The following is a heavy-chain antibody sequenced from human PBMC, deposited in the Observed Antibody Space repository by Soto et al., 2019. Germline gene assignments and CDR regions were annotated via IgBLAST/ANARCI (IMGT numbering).Heavy chain of an antibody. V-gene: IGHV3-21*01. CDR1: GFTFSSYS. J-gene: IGHJ4*02. D-gene: IGHD5-18*01. Sequence: RLSCAASGFTFSSYSMNCVRQAPGNGLEWVSSISRSSSYIYYADSVQGRFTISRDNAKNSLYLQMNSLRAEDTAVYYCASSWIQLWPVGYWGPRTAVTVSS. CDR3: ASSWIQLWPVGY. CDR2: ISRSSSYI.